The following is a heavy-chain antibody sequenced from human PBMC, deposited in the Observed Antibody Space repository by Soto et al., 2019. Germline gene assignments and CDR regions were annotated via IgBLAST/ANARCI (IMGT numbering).Heavy chain of an antibody. J-gene: IGHJ4*02. V-gene: IGHV3-33*06. CDR2: IWYDGSNK. Sequence: GGSLRLSCAASGFTFSSYGMHWVRQAPGKGLEWVALIWYDGSNKYYADSVKGRFTISRDNSKNTLYLQMNSLRAEDTAVYYCAKDPLRYFDWSSPPGWGQGTLVTVSS. CDR1: GFTFSSYG. CDR3: AKDPLRYFDWSSPPG. D-gene: IGHD3-9*01.